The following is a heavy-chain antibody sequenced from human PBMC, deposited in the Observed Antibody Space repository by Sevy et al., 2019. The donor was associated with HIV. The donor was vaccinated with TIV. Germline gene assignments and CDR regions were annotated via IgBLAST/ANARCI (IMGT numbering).Heavy chain of an antibody. Sequence: ASVKVSCKASGYTFTSYDINWVRQATGQGLEWMGWMNPNSGNTGYAQKFQGRVTMTRNTSISTAYIELSSLRSEETAVYYCARGAEQQLSTLLMIDYYYYGMDVWGQGTTVTVSS. D-gene: IGHD6-13*01. CDR3: ARGAEQQLSTLLMIDYYYYGMDV. V-gene: IGHV1-8*01. J-gene: IGHJ6*02. CDR1: GYTFTSYD. CDR2: MNPNSGNT.